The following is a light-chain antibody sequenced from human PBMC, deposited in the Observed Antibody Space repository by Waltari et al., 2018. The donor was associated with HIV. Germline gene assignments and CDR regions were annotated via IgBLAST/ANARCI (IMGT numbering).Light chain of an antibody. J-gene: IGKJ1*01. Sequence: VLTQSPGTLSLSPGESAPLSCAASQTVHTTLFAWYQQKPGQAPRVLIYCTATSATGIPVRFSGSGSGTDFALTITRLKPEDFAVYYCQQYSTSPWTFGQGTNVEFK. CDR3: QQYSTSPWT. CDR2: CTA. CDR1: QTVHTTL. V-gene: IGKV3-20*01.